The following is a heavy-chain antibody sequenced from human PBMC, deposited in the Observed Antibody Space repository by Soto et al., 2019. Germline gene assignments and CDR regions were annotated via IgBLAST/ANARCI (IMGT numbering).Heavy chain of an antibody. J-gene: IGHJ5*02. CDR1: GGSFSGYY. D-gene: IGHD3-22*01. V-gene: IGHV4-34*01. CDR2: INHSGST. Sequence: SETLSLTCAVYGGSFSGYYWSWIRQPPGKGLEWIGEINHSGSTNYNPSLKSRVTISVDTSKNQFSLKLSSVTAADTAVYYCAREAHHYYDSSGYYSWFDPWGQGTLVTVSS. CDR3: AREAHHYYDSSGYYSWFDP.